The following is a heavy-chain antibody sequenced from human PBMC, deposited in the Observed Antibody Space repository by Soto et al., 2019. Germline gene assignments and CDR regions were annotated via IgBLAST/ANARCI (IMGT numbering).Heavy chain of an antibody. Sequence: SLKVSCKASGGTFSSYAISWVRQAPGQGLERMGGIIPIFGTANYAQKFQGRVTITADESTSTAYMELSSLRSEDTAVYYCAREFCGAEDDNGFDLWGQGTTVTVSS. V-gene: IGHV1-69*13. D-gene: IGHD2-21*01. CDR2: IIPIFGTA. J-gene: IGHJ5*01. CDR3: AREFCGAEDDNGFDL. CDR1: GGTFSSYA.